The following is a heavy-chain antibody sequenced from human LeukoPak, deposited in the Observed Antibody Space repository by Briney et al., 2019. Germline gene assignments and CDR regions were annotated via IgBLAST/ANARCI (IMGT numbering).Heavy chain of an antibody. CDR3: ARHPPYSSSSIVYFDY. D-gene: IGHD6-6*01. V-gene: IGHV4-59*08. J-gene: IGHJ4*02. CDR2: IYSSGST. Sequence: SETLSLTCPVSGGSISSYYWSWIRQPPGKGLEWIGYIYSSGSTKYNPSLKSRVTISVDTSKNQFSLKLSSVTAADTAVYYCARHPPYSSSSIVYFDYWGQGTLVTVPS. CDR1: GGSISSYY.